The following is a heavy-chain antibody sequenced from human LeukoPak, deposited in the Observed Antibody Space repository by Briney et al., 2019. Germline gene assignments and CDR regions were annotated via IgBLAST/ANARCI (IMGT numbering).Heavy chain of an antibody. V-gene: IGHV3-21*01. CDR1: GFTFSLYN. CDR2: ISSSSSYI. Sequence: PGGSLRLSCAASGFTFSLYNMNGVRQAPGKGREWVSSISSSSSYIYYADSVRGRYTISRHNAKHSLYLQMNSLRAEDTAVYYCARLTTTVTTPFDYWGQGTLVTVSS. CDR3: ARLTTTVTTPFDY. J-gene: IGHJ4*02. D-gene: IGHD4-17*01.